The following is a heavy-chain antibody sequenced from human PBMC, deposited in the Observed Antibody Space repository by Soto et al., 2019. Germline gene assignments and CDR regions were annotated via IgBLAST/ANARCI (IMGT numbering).Heavy chain of an antibody. Sequence: QVQLQQSGAGLLKPSETLSLTCDVYGGSFSGYIWTWIRQTPGKGLQWIGQINHSGSANYNPALTRRATISVSTSNCQFSLELSSVTAADRAVYYCARGLITVSEYSGGWYYFDSWGQGTQVTVSS. CDR3: ARGLITVSEYSGGWYYFDS. V-gene: IGHV4-34*01. CDR2: INHSGSA. J-gene: IGHJ4*02. CDR1: GGSFSGYI. D-gene: IGHD3-22*01.